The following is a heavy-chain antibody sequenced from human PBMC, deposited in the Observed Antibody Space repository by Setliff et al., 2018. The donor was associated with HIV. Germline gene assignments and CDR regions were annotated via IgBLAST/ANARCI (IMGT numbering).Heavy chain of an antibody. CDR1: GDSINSGSYH. CDR3: ARLDWFSKNFDF. CDR2: IYISGNT. D-gene: IGHD3-3*01. V-gene: IGHV4-61*02. Sequence: SETLSLTCTVSGDSINSGSYHWNWIRQPAGKGLEWIGRIYISGNTNYNPSLKSRVTMSVDKSLNQVSLKLSSVTAADTAVYFCARLDWFSKNFDFWGQGTLVTVSS. J-gene: IGHJ4*02.